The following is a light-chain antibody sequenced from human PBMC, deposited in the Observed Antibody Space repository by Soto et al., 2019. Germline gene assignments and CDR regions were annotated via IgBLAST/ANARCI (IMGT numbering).Light chain of an antibody. Sequence: QAVVTQEPSLTVSPGGTVTLTCGSSAGAVTSGHYPYWFQQKPGQAPRTLISDTSNKHSWTPARFSGSLLGGKAALPLSGAQPEAEAAHYCLLSYSGARVFGGGTKLTVL. V-gene: IGLV7-46*01. CDR3: LLSYSGARV. CDR2: DTS. CDR1: AGAVTSGHY. J-gene: IGLJ3*02.